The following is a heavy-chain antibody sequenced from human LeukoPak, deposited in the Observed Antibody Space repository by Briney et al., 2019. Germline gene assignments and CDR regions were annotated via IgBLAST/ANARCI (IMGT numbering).Heavy chain of an antibody. D-gene: IGHD6-13*01. CDR3: ARRKAATFGMDV. CDR1: GDSVSSNSAT. J-gene: IGHJ6*02. V-gene: IGHV6-1*01. CDR2: AYYRSKWYN. Sequence: SQTLSLTCAISGDSVSSNSATWNWIRQSPSRGLEWLGRAYYRSKWYNDYAVSMKSRITINPDTSKNQFSLQLNSVTPEDTAVYYCARRKAATFGMDVWGQGTTVTVSS.